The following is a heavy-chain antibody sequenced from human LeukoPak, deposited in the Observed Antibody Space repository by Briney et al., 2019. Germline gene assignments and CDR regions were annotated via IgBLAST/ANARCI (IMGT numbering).Heavy chain of an antibody. CDR2: ISSSSSYI. D-gene: IGHD3-10*01. V-gene: IGHV3-21*01. J-gene: IGHJ5*02. CDR1: GFTFSSYS. CDR3: ASLYDYGSGTGWIS. Sequence: GGSLRLSCAASGFTFSSYSMNWVRQAPGKGLEWVSYISSSSSYIYYADSVKGRFTISRDNAKNSLYLQMNSLRAEDTAVYYCASLYDYGSGTGWISWGQGTLVTVSS.